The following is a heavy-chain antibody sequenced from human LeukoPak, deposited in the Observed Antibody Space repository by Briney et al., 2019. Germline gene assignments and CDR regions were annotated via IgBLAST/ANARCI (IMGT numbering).Heavy chain of an antibody. D-gene: IGHD3-10*01. CDR1: GFIFSSYS. V-gene: IGHV3-21*05. Sequence: GGSLRLSCAASGFIFSSYSLNWVRQAPGKGLEWVSYISSSSSYIYYADSVKGRFTISRDNAKNSLYLQMNSLRAEDTAVYYCATDYYGSGSYPHDYWGQGTLVTVSS. CDR2: ISSSSSYI. J-gene: IGHJ4*02. CDR3: ATDYYGSGSYPHDY.